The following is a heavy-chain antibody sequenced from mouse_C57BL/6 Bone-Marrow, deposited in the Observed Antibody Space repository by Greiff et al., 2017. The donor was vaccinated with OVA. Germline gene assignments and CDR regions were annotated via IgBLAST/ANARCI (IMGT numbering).Heavy chain of an antibody. D-gene: IGHD2-9*01. J-gene: IGHJ3*01. CDR3: SRPYYGYEFAY. CDR1: GYTFTDYY. V-gene: IGHV1-26*01. CDR2: INPNNGGT. Sequence: EVQLQQSGPELVKPGASVKISCKASGYTFTDYYMNWVKQSHGKSLEWIGDINPNNGGTSYNQKFKGKATLTVDKSASTAYMELRSLTSEDSAVYYCSRPYYGYEFAYWGQVTLVTVSA.